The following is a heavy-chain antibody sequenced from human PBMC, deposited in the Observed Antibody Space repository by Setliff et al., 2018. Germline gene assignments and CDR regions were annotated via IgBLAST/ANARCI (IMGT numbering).Heavy chain of an antibody. Sequence: GSLRLSCAASGFTFDDYGMSWVRQAPGKGLEWVSGINWNGGRTGYADSVKGRFTISRDNSKNTLYLQMNSLRAEDTAVYYCASYCSSTSCPFDYWGQGTLVTVSS. D-gene: IGHD2-2*01. V-gene: IGHV3-20*04. CDR1: GFTFDDYG. J-gene: IGHJ4*02. CDR3: ASYCSSTSCPFDY. CDR2: INWNGGRT.